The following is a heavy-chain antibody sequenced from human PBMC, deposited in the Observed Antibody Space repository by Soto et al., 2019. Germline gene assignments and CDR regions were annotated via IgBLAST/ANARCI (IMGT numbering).Heavy chain of an antibody. V-gene: IGHV3-30-3*01. CDR1: GFTFSSYA. CDR3: ARGGRSSSWYGYFDY. Sequence: VQLLESGGGLVQPGGSLRLSCAASGFTFSSYAMHWVRQAPGKGLEWVAVISYDGSNKYYADSVKGRFTISRDNSKNTLYLQMNSLSAEDTAVYYCARGGRSSSWYGYFDYWGQGTLVTVSS. CDR2: ISYDGSNK. J-gene: IGHJ4*02. D-gene: IGHD6-13*01.